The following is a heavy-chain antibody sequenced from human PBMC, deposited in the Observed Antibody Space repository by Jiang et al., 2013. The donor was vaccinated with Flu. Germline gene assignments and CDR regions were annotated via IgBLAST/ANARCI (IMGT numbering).Heavy chain of an antibody. CDR1: GFTFSSYA. Sequence: VQLVESGGGVVQPGRSLRLSCAASGFTFSSYAMHWVRQAPGKGLEWVAVISYDGSNKYYADSVKGRFTISRDNSKNTLYLQMNSLRAEDTAVYYCARDDREVGYDFGFDYWGQGTLVTVSS. D-gene: IGHD5-12*01. V-gene: IGHV3-30-3*01. CDR3: ARDDREVGYDFGFDY. J-gene: IGHJ4*02. CDR2: ISYDGSNK.